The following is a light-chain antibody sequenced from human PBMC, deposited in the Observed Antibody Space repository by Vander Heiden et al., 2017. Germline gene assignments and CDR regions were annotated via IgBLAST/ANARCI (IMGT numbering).Light chain of an antibody. CDR1: QSLLHSNGYNY. CDR3: RRALQTPYT. V-gene: IGKV2-28*01. J-gene: IGKJ2*01. Sequence: DIVMTQSPLSLPITPGEPASISCRSSQSLLHSNGYNYLDWYLQKPGQSPQLLIYLGSNRASGVPDRFSRSGSGTDFTLKISRVEAEDVGVYYCRRALQTPYTFGQGTKLEIK. CDR2: LGS.